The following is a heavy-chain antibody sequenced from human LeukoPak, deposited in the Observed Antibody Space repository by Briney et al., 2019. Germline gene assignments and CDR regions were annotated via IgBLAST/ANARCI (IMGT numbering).Heavy chain of an antibody. Sequence: GASVKVSCKASGYTFTSYYMHWVRQAPGQGLEWMGIINPSGGSTSYAQKFQGRVTMTRNTSISTAYMELSSLRSEDTAVYYCARGVGRPPVAASRFGYYYGMDVWGQGTTVTVSS. CDR3: ARGVGRPPVAASRFGYYYGMDV. D-gene: IGHD2-15*01. J-gene: IGHJ6*02. CDR1: GYTFTSYY. V-gene: IGHV1-46*01. CDR2: INPSGGST.